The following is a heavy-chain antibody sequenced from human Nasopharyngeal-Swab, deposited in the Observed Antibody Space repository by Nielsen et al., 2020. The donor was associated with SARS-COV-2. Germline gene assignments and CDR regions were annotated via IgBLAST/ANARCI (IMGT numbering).Heavy chain of an antibody. V-gene: IGHV3-23*01. J-gene: IGHJ3*01. CDR1: GFTFNIYA. CDR2: ISASGGST. Sequence: GGSLRLSCAASGFTFNIYAMAWVRRAPGRGLEWVSAISASGGSTYYRNSVKGRFSISRDNSKNTLFRQMNSLTVDDTALYYCAKDDVVRGDAFDFWGQGTMVTVSS. D-gene: IGHD3-10*01. CDR3: AKDDVVRGDAFDF.